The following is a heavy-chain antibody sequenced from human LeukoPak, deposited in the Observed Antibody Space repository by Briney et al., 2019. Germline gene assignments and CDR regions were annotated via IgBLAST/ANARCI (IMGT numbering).Heavy chain of an antibody. CDR1: GYTFSSYG. D-gene: IGHD1-26*01. CDR2: ISTYNGNT. Sequence: ASVKVSSKASGYTFSSYGIGWVRQAPGQGLEWMGWISTYNGNTNTAQNLQGRVTMTTDTSTSTAYMELRSLTSDDTAVYYRARDWAVSGSQNYWGQGTLVTVSS. J-gene: IGHJ4*02. CDR3: ARDWAVSGSQNY. V-gene: IGHV1-18*01.